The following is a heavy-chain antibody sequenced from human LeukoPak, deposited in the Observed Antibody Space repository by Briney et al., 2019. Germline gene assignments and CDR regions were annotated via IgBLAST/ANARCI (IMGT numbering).Heavy chain of an antibody. V-gene: IGHV3-23*01. D-gene: IGHD3-10*01. CDR1: GLTFGSYT. J-gene: IGHJ4*02. CDR3: ARDPLYYGSGSVDY. CDR2: ITATGSRT. Sequence: GGSLRLSCTASGLTFGSYTMSWVRQAPGKGLEWVSGITATGSRTYYADSVKGRFTISRDNAKNSLYLQMNSLRAEDTAVYYCARDPLYYGSGSVDYWGQGTLVTVSS.